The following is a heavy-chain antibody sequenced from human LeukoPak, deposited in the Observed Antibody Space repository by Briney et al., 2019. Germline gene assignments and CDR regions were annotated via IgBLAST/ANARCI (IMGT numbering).Heavy chain of an antibody. CDR3: AKDRLHCRSDCYPTRFDY. CDR1: GFTFSDYY. Sequence: PGGSLRLSCAASGFTFSDYYMSWIRQAPGKGLEWVSYISSSGSTIYYADSVKGRFTISRDNSKNTLYLQMNSLRADDTAVYYCAKDRLHCRSDCYPTRFDYWGQGTLVTVSS. J-gene: IGHJ4*02. D-gene: IGHD2-21*02. V-gene: IGHV3-11*01. CDR2: ISSSGSTI.